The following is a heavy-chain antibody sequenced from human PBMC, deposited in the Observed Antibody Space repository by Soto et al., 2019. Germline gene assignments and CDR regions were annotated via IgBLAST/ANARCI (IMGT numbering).Heavy chain of an antibody. D-gene: IGHD6-19*01. CDR3: ARAGGLGAVAVDY. CDR2: INHSGST. V-gene: IGHV4-34*01. J-gene: IGHJ4*02. Sequence: SETLSLTCAVYGGSFSGYYWTWIRQPPGTGLEWIGEINHSGSTNYNPSLKSRVTISVDTSKNQFSLKLSSVTAADTAVYYCARAGGLGAVAVDYWGQGTLVTVSS. CDR1: GGSFSGYY.